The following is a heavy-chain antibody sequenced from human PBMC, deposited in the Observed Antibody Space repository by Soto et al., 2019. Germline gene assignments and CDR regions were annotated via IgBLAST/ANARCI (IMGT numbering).Heavy chain of an antibody. J-gene: IGHJ4*02. D-gene: IGHD5-18*01. CDR1: GGSFSGYY. CDR3: ARTFDGYSYGDPFDY. CDR2: INHSGST. Sequence: QVQLQQWGAGLLKPSETLSLTCAVYGGSFSGYYWSWIRQPPGKGLEWIGEINHSGSTNYNPSLKSRVTISVDTSKNQVSLKLSSVTAADTAVYYCARTFDGYSYGDPFDYWGQGTLVTVSS. V-gene: IGHV4-34*01.